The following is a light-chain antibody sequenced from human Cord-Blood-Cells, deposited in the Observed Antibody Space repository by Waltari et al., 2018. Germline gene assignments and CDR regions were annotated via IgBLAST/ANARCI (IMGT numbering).Light chain of an antibody. Sequence: EIVMTQSPATLSLSPGERATLSCRASQSVSSYLAWYQQKPGQAPRLIIYEASNRATGIPARFSGSGSVTDFTLTISSLGPEDFAVYYCQQRSNWPPIPFGQGTRLEIK. CDR2: EAS. J-gene: IGKJ5*01. CDR1: QSVSSY. CDR3: QQRSNWPPIP. V-gene: IGKV3-11*01.